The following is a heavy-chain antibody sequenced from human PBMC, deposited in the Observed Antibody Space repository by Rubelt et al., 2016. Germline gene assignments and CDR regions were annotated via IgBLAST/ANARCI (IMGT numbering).Heavy chain of an antibody. CDR3: ARASTSWYGDAFDI. Sequence: QLQLQESGPGLVKPSETLSLTCTVSGGSISSSSYYWGWIRQPPGKGLEWIGSIYYSGSTYYNPSLKSRVTISVDTSKNQFSLKLSSVTAADTAVYYCARASTSWYGDAFDIWGQGTMVTVSS. CDR2: IYYSGST. D-gene: IGHD6-13*01. J-gene: IGHJ3*02. CDR1: GGSISSSSYY. V-gene: IGHV4-39*01.